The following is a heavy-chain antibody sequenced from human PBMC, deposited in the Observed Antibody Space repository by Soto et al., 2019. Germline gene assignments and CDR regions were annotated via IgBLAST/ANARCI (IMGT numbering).Heavy chain of an antibody. CDR2: IYYTGST. Sequence: SETLSLTCTVSGGSMSGYYWSWIRQPPEKGLEWIGYIYYTGSTNYNPSLKSRVTISVDTSKNQFSLKLNSVTAADTAVYYCARGPSRGFDYWGQGTPVTVSS. CDR3: ARGPSRGFDY. D-gene: IGHD6-25*01. V-gene: IGHV4-59*01. CDR1: GGSMSGYY. J-gene: IGHJ4*02.